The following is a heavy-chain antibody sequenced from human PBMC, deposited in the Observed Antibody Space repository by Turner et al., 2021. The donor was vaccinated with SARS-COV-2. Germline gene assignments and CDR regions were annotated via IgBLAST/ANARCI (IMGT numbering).Heavy chain of an antibody. D-gene: IGHD3-22*01. V-gene: IGHV3-7*03. CDR1: GFTFSRYW. CDR3: ARDRFYHDSSGYFINWFDP. Sequence: EVQLVESGGGLVQPGGSLRLSCAASGFTFSRYWMSWVRQAPGKGLEWVANIKKDGSEKYYVDSVKGRFTISRDNAKNSLYLQMNSLRAEDTAVYYCARDRFYHDSSGYFINWFDPWGQGTLVTVSS. CDR2: IKKDGSEK. J-gene: IGHJ5*02.